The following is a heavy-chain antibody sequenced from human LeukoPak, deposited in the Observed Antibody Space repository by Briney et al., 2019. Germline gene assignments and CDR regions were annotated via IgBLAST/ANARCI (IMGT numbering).Heavy chain of an antibody. Sequence: SETLSLTCTVSGGSISSYYWSWIRQPAGKGLEWIGRIYTSGSTNYNPSLKSRITMSVDTSKNQFSLKLSSVTAEDTAVYYCARVILGYCSSTSCLNWFDPWGQGTLVTVSS. D-gene: IGHD2-2*01. CDR3: ARVILGYCSSTSCLNWFDP. J-gene: IGHJ5*02. CDR1: GGSISSYY. CDR2: IYTSGST. V-gene: IGHV4-4*07.